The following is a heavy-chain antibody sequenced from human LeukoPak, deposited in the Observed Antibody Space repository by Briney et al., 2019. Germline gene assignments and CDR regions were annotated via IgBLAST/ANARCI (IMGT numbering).Heavy chain of an antibody. CDR1: GGSFSGYY. D-gene: IGHD6-13*01. CDR3: ATLTGYSSTSDDY. J-gene: IGHJ4*02. Sequence: PSETLSLTCAAYGGSFSGYYWSWIRQPPGKGLEWIGEINHSGSTNYNPSLKSRVTISVDTSKNQFSLKLSSVTAADTAVYYCATLTGYSSTSDDYWGQGTLVTVSS. CDR2: INHSGST. V-gene: IGHV4-34*01.